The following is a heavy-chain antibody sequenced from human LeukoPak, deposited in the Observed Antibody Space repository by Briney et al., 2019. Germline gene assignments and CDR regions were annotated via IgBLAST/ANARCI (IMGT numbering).Heavy chain of an antibody. CDR1: GFSVSSNY. V-gene: IGHV3-53*05. CDR2: MSDSDGIT. J-gene: IGHJ4*02. D-gene: IGHD2-2*01. CDR3: AKGYCSSTSCLKTD. Sequence: GGSLRLSCAASGFSVSSNYMNWVRQAPGKGLEWVSSMSDSDGITYNADSVKGRFTISRDNSKNTLYLQMNSLRAEDTAVYYCAKGYCSSTSCLKTDWGQGALVTVSS.